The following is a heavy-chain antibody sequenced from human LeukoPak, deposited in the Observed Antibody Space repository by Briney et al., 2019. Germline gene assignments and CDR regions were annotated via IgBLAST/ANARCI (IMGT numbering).Heavy chain of an antibody. CDR2: ISSSSSYI. CDR3: ARAFGYCSSTSCYTGDNWFDP. J-gene: IGHJ5*02. V-gene: IGHV3-21*01. CDR1: GFTFSSYS. D-gene: IGHD2-2*02. Sequence: GGSLRLSRAASGFTFSSYSMNWVRQAPGKGLEWVSSISSSSSYIYYADSVKGRFTISRDNAKNSLYLQMNSLRAEDTAVYYCARAFGYCSSTSCYTGDNWFDPWGQGTLVTVSS.